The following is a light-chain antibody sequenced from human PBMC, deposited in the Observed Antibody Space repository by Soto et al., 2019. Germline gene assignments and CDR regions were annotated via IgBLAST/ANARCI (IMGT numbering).Light chain of an antibody. J-gene: IGKJ1*01. CDR2: AAS. CDR1: QSVNTS. Sequence: EIVVTQSPVTLSVSLGERATLSCRASQSVNTSVAWYQQKRGQAPSLLIYAASTRAAGVPNRFTGSGSGTAFTLTISGLESEDFALYYCQQYHTWWAFGQGT. CDR3: QQYHTWWA. V-gene: IGKV3-15*01.